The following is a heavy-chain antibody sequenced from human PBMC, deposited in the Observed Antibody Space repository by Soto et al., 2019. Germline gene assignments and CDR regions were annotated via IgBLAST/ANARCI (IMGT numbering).Heavy chain of an antibody. Sequence: ASVKVSCKASGYTFTSYYMHWVRQAPGRGLEWMGIINPSGGRTSYAQKFQGRVTMTRDTSTSTVYMDLSSLRSEDTAVYYCAVVECWSGYCTGTPAYYSYGMDVWGQGTTVTASS. D-gene: IGHD3-3*01. CDR1: GYTFTSYY. V-gene: IGHV1-46*03. CDR2: INPSGGRT. J-gene: IGHJ6*02. CDR3: AVVECWSGYCTGTPAYYSYGMDV.